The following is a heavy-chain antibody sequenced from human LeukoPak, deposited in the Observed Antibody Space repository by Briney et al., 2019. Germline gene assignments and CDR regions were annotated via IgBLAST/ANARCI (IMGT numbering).Heavy chain of an antibody. Sequence: GGSLRLSCAASGFTSTNYAMIWVRQAPGKGLEWVSAISGTGGNTYYADSVKGRFTISRDNSKNTLYLQMNSLRAEDTAVYYCATLYDYGDYWGQGTPVTVSS. J-gene: IGHJ4*02. D-gene: IGHD4-17*01. CDR3: ATLYDYGDY. CDR1: GFTSTNYA. V-gene: IGHV3-23*01. CDR2: ISGTGGNT.